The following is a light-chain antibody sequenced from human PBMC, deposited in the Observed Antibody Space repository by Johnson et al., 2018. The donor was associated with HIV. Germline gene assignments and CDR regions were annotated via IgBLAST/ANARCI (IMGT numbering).Light chain of an antibody. Sequence: QSVLTQPPSVSAAPGQKVTISCSGSSSNIGNNDVSWYQQLPGTAPKLLIYDNNKRPSGIPDRFSGSKSGTSATLGITGLQTGDEADYYCGTWDSSLRVGFFGTGTKVTVL. CDR1: SSNIGNND. J-gene: IGLJ1*01. CDR2: DNN. CDR3: GTWDSSLRVGF. V-gene: IGLV1-51*01.